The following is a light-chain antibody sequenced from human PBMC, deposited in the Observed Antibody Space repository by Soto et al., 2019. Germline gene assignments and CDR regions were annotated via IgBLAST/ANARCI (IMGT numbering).Light chain of an antibody. J-gene: IGKJ5*01. V-gene: IGKV3-20*01. Sequence: ESVFTQSPRTLSLSPGERAPLSCRASQSVSSNLAWYQQKPGQAPRLLIYGASTRATGIPARFSGSGSETDFTLTISRLEPEDFALYYCQQYGSSAPITFGQGTRLEIK. CDR2: GAS. CDR3: QQYGSSAPIT. CDR1: QSVSSN.